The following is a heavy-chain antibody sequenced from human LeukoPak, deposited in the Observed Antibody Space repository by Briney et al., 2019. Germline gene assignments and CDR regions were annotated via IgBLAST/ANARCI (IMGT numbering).Heavy chain of an antibody. Sequence: GGSLRLSCAASGFTFSGSAMHWVRQASGKGLEWVGRIKGKIDGGTKDHAAPVKGRFTISRDDSKNTLYLQMNSLKTEDTAVYYCTTVGLYDILTGHYHDSFDRWGQGTMVTVSS. D-gene: IGHD3-9*01. CDR3: TTVGLYDILTGHYHDSFDR. CDR2: IKGKIDGGTK. J-gene: IGHJ3*01. V-gene: IGHV3-15*01. CDR1: GFTFSGSA.